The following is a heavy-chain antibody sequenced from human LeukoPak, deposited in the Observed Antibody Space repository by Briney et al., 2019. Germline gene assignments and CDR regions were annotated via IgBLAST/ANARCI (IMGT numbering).Heavy chain of an antibody. D-gene: IGHD6-13*01. CDR1: GFTFSSSD. J-gene: IGHJ2*01. CDR3: VREGRSSRWVDWYFDL. Sequence: GGSLRRSCAASGFTFSSSDMHWVRQVIGKGLEWVSAIGTVGDTYYSDSVKGRFTISRDNAKNSLYLQMNSLRAGDTAVYYCVREGRSSRWVDWYFDLWGRGTLVTVSS. V-gene: IGHV3-13*01. CDR2: IGTVGDT.